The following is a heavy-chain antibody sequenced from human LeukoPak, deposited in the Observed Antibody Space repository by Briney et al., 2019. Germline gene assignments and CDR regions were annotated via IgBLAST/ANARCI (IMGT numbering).Heavy chain of an antibody. CDR2: ISSSSSTI. CDR3: ARETAYYYDFWSGLSPRAFDI. Sequence: GGSVRLSCAASGFTFSSYSMNWVRQAPGKGLEWVSYISSSSSTIYYADSVKGRFTISRDNAKNSLYLQMNSLRAEDTAVYYRARETAYYYDFWSGLSPRAFDIWGQGTMVTVSS. V-gene: IGHV3-48*01. CDR1: GFTFSSYS. J-gene: IGHJ3*02. D-gene: IGHD3-3*01.